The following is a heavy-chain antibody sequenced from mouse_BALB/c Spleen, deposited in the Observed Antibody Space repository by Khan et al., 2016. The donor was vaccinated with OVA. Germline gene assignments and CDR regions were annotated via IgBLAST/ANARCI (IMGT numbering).Heavy chain of an antibody. V-gene: IGHV1-52*01. J-gene: IGHJ3*01. CDR2: IDPYDSET. CDR3: ARNPFAY. Sequence: QVQLQQPGTELVRPGTSVKLSCKASGYTFTSYWMNWIKQRSEQGLEWIGRIDPYDSETHYNQKFKDKATLTVDKSSNTAYMQLTSLTSEDSAVYYCARNPFAYWGQGTLVTVSA. CDR1: GYTFTSYW.